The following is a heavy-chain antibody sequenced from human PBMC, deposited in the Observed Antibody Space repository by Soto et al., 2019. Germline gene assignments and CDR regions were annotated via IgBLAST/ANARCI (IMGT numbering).Heavy chain of an antibody. J-gene: IGHJ4*02. CDR3: AREDYYGSGSYYNVGRYFDY. D-gene: IGHD3-10*01. Sequence: GASVKVSCKASGYTFTGYYMHWVRQAPGQGLEWMGWINPNSGGTNYAQKFQGWVTMTRDTSISTAYMELSRLRSDDTAVYYCAREDYYGSGSYYNVGRYFDYWGQGTPVTVSS. V-gene: IGHV1-2*04. CDR1: GYTFTGYY. CDR2: INPNSGGT.